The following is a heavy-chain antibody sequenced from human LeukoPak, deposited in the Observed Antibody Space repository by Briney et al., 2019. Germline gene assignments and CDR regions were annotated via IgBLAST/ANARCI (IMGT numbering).Heavy chain of an antibody. CDR1: GGSISSYY. D-gene: IGHD3-22*01. CDR2: IYTSGST. J-gene: IGHJ4*02. Sequence: PSETLSLTCTVSGGSISSYYWSWIRQPPGKGLEWIGYIYTSGSTNYNPSLKSRVTISVDTSKTQFSLKLSSVTAADTAVYYCARHGRDYYDSSGYYFDWGQGTLVTVSS. CDR3: ARHGRDYYDSSGYYFD. V-gene: IGHV4-4*09.